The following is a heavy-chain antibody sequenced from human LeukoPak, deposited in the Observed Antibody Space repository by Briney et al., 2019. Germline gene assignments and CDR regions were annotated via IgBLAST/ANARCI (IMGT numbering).Heavy chain of an antibody. J-gene: IGHJ4*02. CDR2: INSDGSST. D-gene: IGHD5-18*01. CDR1: GFTFSSYR. V-gene: IGHV3-74*01. CDR3: ARGGGYSYGSFDY. Sequence: GGSLRLSCAASGFTFSSYRMYWVRQAPGKGLVWVSRINSDGSSTSYADSVKGRFTISRDNAKNTLYLQMNSLRAEDTAVYYCARGGGYSYGSFDYWGQGTLVTVSS.